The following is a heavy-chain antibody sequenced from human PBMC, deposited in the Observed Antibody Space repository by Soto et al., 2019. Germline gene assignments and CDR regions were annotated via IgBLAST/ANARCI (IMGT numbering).Heavy chain of an antibody. CDR3: AGDPDSHYNDSHASSYP. D-gene: IGHD4-4*01. V-gene: IGHV1-69*08. Sequence: QVQLVQSGAEVKKPGSSVKVSCKASGGTFSTYTITWVRQAPGXGLEWMGRIIPIIGIINYAQKFQGRVTISADKFTGTAYMELTGLRSDDTAVYYCAGDPDSHYNDSHASSYPWGQGTLVTVSS. J-gene: IGHJ5*02. CDR2: IIPIIGII. CDR1: GGTFSTYT.